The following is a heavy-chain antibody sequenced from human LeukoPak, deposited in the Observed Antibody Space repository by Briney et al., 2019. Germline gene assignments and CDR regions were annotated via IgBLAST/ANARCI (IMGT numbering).Heavy chain of an antibody. V-gene: IGHV4-59*01. J-gene: IGHJ6*02. Sequence: SETLSLTCTVSGGSISSYYWSWIRQPPGKGLEWVGYIYYSGSTNYNPSLKSRVTISVDTSKNQFSLKLSSVTAADTAVYYCARVRYNWNRYGMDVWGQGTTVTVPS. CDR2: IYYSGST. D-gene: IGHD1-20*01. CDR3: ARVRYNWNRYGMDV. CDR1: GGSISSYY.